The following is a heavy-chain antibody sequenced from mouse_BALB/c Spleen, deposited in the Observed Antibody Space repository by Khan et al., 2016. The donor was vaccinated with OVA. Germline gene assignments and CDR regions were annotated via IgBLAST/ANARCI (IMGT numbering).Heavy chain of an antibody. V-gene: IGHV2-6-4*01. CDR2: IWGGGGT. CDR3: ARAYYRYDGYYAMDY. J-gene: IGHJ4*01. D-gene: IGHD2-14*01. Sequence: QVQLKQSGPGLVAPSQSLSITCTVSGFSLSRYNIHWVRQPPGKGLEWLGMIWGGGGTDYNSTLKSRLSISKDNSKSQVFLKMNSLQTEDTAMYYCARAYYRYDGYYAMDYWGQGTSGTVSS. CDR1: GFSLSRYN.